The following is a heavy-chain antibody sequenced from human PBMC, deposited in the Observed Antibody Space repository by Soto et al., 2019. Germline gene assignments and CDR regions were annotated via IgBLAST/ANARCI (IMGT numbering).Heavy chain of an antibody. CDR2: ITSSSTYI. Sequence: EVQLVESGGGLVKPGGSLRLSCAASGFTFSGHTRNWVRQAPGKGLEWVSSITSSSTYIYYADSVKGRFTISRDNPKNSLFLQMNSLRAEDTAVYYCARDQLEVTYWGQGTLVTVSS. J-gene: IGHJ4*02. CDR3: ARDQLEVTY. D-gene: IGHD1-1*01. CDR1: GFTFSGHT. V-gene: IGHV3-21*01.